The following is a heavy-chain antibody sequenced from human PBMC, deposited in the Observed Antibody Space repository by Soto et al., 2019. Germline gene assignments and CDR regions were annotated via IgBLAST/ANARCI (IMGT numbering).Heavy chain of an antibody. CDR3: ARRGYSSSWYYYYYYGMDV. Sequence: QVQLVQSGAEVKKPGASVKVSCKASGYTFTSYDINWVRQATGQGLEWMGWMNPNSGKTGYAQKFQGRVTMTRTTSISTAYMELSSLRSEDTAVYYCARRGYSSSWYYYYYYGMDVWGQGTTVTVSS. CDR2: MNPNSGKT. V-gene: IGHV1-8*01. CDR1: GYTFTSYD. D-gene: IGHD6-13*01. J-gene: IGHJ6*02.